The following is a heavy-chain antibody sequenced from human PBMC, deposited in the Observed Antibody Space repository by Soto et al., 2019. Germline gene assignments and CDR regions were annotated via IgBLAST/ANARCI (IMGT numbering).Heavy chain of an antibody. J-gene: IGHJ4*02. D-gene: IGHD2-15*01. CDR1: GFTFTNYG. CDR3: AREGAATAFFDC. V-gene: IGHV3-33*01. Sequence: QVQLVEFGGGVVQPGRFLRLSCAASGFTFTNYGMHWVRQAPGKGLEWVAVISYDGSNDYYADSVKGRFIISRDSSKNTLYLQMDSLRAEDTAMYYCAREGAATAFFDCWGQGTLVTVSS. CDR2: ISYDGSND.